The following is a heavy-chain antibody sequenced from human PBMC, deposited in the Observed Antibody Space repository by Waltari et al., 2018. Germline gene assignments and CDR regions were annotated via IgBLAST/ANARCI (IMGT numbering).Heavy chain of an antibody. CDR1: GFTFSSYA. Sequence: EVQLLESGGGLVQPGGSLRRSWEASGFTFSSYAMGWVRQAPGKGLEWVSDISNSGGTTYYADSVKGRFTISRDNSKNTMYLQMNSLRVEDTAVYYCAKDLWLPHDYWGQGTLVTVSS. V-gene: IGHV3-23*01. J-gene: IGHJ4*02. CDR3: AKDLWLPHDY. D-gene: IGHD5-12*01. CDR2: ISNSGGTT.